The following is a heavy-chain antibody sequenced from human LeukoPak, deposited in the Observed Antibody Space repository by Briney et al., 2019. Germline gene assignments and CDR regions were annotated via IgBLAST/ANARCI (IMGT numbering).Heavy chain of an antibody. J-gene: IGHJ4*02. CDR3: ASGGYSFFY. CDR2: IKQDGSEK. CDR1: GFTFSSYC. D-gene: IGHD5-18*01. V-gene: IGHV3-7*03. Sequence: GGSLRLSCAASGFTFSSYCMNWVRQAPGKGLEWVANIKQDGSEKYYVDSVKGRFTISRDNAKNSLYLQMNSLRAEDTAVYYCASGGYSFFYWGQGTLVTVSS.